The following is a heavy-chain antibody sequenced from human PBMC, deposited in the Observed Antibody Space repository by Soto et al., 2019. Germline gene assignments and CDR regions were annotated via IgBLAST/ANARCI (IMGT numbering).Heavy chain of an antibody. CDR2: IYHTGDT. CDR3: VRQGIGALHGLVDV. Sequence: QVQLQQSGPGLVKPSETLSLTCTVSSGPSRSHNWGWIRQPPGGGLEWIGYIYHTGDTSYNPSLSSRVTISADTSTTHISLPLRSVTAADPAVDYCVRQGIGALHGLVDVWGQGTRVSVSS. J-gene: IGHJ6*02. CDR1: SGPSRSHN. V-gene: IGHV4-59*08. D-gene: IGHD3-10*01.